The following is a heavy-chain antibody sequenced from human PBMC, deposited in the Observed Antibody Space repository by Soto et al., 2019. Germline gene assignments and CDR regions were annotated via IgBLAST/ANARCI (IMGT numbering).Heavy chain of an antibody. CDR1: GDSINSNYC. J-gene: IGHJ4*02. V-gene: IGHV4-4*02. CDR3: ARDTGWGLGY. CDR2: IYYGGGT. D-gene: IGHD6-19*01. Sequence: PSETLSLTCAVSGDSINSNYCWTWVRQPPWKGLEWIAEIYYGGGTSYNPSLKSRVTISMDKSKNQFSLNLTSVTAADTAMYYCARDTGWGLGYWGQGTLVTVS.